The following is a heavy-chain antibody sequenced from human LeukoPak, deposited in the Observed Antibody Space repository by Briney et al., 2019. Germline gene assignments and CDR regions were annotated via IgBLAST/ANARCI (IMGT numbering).Heavy chain of an antibody. CDR2: IISSSRYI. J-gene: IGHJ4*02. D-gene: IGHD3-9*01. Sequence: AGSLTLSCAASGFTFSSYSMNWGRQPPAKGLEGGSSIISSSRYIYYADSLKGRFTISRDNAKNSLYLQMNRLRAEHTAVYYCARVGRGYDILSGYSIECYFDYWGQGTLVTVSS. V-gene: IGHV3-21*01. CDR1: GFTFSSYS. CDR3: ARVGRGYDILSGYSIECYFDY.